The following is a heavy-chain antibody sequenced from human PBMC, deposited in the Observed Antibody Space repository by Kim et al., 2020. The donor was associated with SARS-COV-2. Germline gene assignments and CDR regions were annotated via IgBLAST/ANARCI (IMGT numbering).Heavy chain of an antibody. D-gene: IGHD3-10*01. CDR1: GFTFSNYG. Sequence: GGSLRLSCAASGFTFSNYGMHWVRQAPGKGLEWVAFASYDDSDKYYADSVKGRFTISRDTSKNTVHLQMNSLRGEDTAVYYCAKDRDSITLVRGANYYYYGMDVWGQGTTVTVSS. V-gene: IGHV3-30*18. CDR3: AKDRDSITLVRGANYYYYGMDV. J-gene: IGHJ6*02. CDR2: ASYDDSDK.